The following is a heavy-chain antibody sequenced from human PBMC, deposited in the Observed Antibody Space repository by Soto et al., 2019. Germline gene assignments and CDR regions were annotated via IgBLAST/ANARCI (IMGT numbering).Heavy chain of an antibody. CDR3: PRGDVPSYAFDI. CDR2: INPNSGGT. V-gene: IGHV1-2*02. D-gene: IGHD2-2*01. J-gene: IGHJ3*02. CDR1: GYTLTGYY. Sequence: ASVKVSCKASGYTLTGYYMHWVRQAPGQGREWMGWINPNSGGTNYAQKFQGRVTMTRDNSISPAYMELSRLRSDDTAVYSCPRGDVPSYAFDIWGQGTMVHVSS.